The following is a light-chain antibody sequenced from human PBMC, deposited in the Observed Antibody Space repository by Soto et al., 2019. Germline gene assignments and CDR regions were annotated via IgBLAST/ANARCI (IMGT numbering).Light chain of an antibody. Sequence: QLVLTQSPSASASLGASVKLTCTLSSGHSNYAIAWHQQQPEKGPRFLMKLNSDGSHSKGDGIPDRFSGSSSGAERYLTISTLQSEDEAVYYCQTWVSFIYIFGGGTNLTVL. CDR2: LNSDGSH. CDR3: QTWVSFIYI. J-gene: IGLJ2*01. V-gene: IGLV4-69*01. CDR1: SGHSNYA.